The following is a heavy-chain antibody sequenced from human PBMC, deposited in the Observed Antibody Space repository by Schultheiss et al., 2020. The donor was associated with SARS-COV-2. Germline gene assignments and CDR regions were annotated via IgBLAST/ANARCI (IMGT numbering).Heavy chain of an antibody. CDR3: ARGYCSSTSCYRPFYYYYYMDV. CDR1: GGSVSSGSYY. CDR2: IYYSGST. D-gene: IGHD2-2*02. V-gene: IGHV4-61*01. J-gene: IGHJ6*03. Sequence: SETLSLTCTVSGGSVSSGSYYWSWIRQPPGKGLEWIGYIYYSGSTNYNPSLKSRVTISVDTSKNQFSLKLSSVTAADTAVYYCARGYCSSTSCYRPFYYYYYMDVWGKGTTVTVSS.